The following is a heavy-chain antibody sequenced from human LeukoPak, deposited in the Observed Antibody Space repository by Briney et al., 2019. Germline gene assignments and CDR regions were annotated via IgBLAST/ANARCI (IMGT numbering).Heavy chain of an antibody. CDR1: GFTFSSYA. Sequence: GGSLRLSCAASGFTFSSYAMHWVRQAPGKGLEWVAVISYDGSNKYYADSVKGRFTISRDNSKNTLYLQMNSLRAEDTAVYYCARDVSIGVGATTNYWGQGTLVTVSS. V-gene: IGHV3-30-3*01. D-gene: IGHD1-26*01. CDR3: ARDVSIGVGATTNY. CDR2: ISYDGSNK. J-gene: IGHJ4*02.